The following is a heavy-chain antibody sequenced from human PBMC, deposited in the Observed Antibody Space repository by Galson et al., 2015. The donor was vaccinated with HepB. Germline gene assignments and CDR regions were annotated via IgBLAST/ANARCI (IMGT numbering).Heavy chain of an antibody. Sequence: SLRLSCAASGFTFSSYWMSWVRQAPGKGLEWVANIKQDGSEKYYVDSVKGRFTISRDNAKNSLYLQMNSLRAEDTAVYYCARGDYDYIWGSYRYTGLDYWGQGTLVTVSS. D-gene: IGHD3-16*02. CDR2: IKQDGSEK. CDR3: ARGDYDYIWGSYRYTGLDY. CDR1: GFTFSSYW. V-gene: IGHV3-7*01. J-gene: IGHJ4*02.